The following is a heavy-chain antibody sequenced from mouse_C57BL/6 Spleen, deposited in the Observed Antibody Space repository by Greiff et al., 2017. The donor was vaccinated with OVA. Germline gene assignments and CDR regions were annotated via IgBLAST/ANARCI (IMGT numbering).Heavy chain of an antibody. CDR1: GISITTGNYR. CDR2: IYYSGTI. J-gene: IGHJ2*01. V-gene: IGHV3-5*01. Sequence: DVKLVESGPGLVKPSQTVFLTCTVTGISITTGNYRWRWIRQFPGNKLEWIGYIYYSGTITYNPSLTSRTTITRDTPKNQFFLEMNSLTAEDTATYYCARASNWAYFDYWGQGTTLTVSS. CDR3: ARASNWAYFDY. D-gene: IGHD4-1*01.